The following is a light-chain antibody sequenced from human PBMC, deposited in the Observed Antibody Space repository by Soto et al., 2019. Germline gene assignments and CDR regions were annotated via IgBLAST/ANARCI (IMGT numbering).Light chain of an antibody. CDR2: GAS. CDR1: QSVSSN. J-gene: IGKJ3*01. V-gene: IGKV3-15*01. CDR3: QQYNNWPPGEVT. Sequence: EIVMTQSPATLSVSPGERATLSRRASQSVSSNLAWYQQKPGQAPRLLIYGASTRATGIPARFSGSGSGTEFTLTISSLQSEDFAVYYCQQYNNWPPGEVTFGPGTKVDIK.